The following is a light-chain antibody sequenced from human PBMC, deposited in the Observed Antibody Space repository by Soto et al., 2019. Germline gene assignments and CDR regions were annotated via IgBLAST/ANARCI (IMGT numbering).Light chain of an antibody. CDR1: SSNIGAGYD. CDR3: QSYDSSLSGWV. J-gene: IGLJ2*01. V-gene: IGLV1-40*01. CDR2: SNS. Sequence: QSVLTQSPSVSGAPGQRVTISCTGSSSNIGAGYDVHWYQQLPGTAPKLLIYSNSNRPSGVPDRFSGSKSGTSASLAITGLQAEDEADYYCQSYDSSLSGWVFGGGTKLTVL.